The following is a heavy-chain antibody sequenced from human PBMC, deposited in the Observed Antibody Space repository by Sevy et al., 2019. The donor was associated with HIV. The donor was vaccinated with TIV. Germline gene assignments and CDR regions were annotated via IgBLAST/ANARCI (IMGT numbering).Heavy chain of an antibody. V-gene: IGHV3-48*03. D-gene: IGHD3-3*01. CDR2: ISSSGSTI. CDR1: GFTFSSFE. CDR3: AKRGGHYDLGMDV. Sequence: GGSLRLSCAASGFTFSSFEMTWVRQAPGKGLEWVLYISSSGSTIYYTNSVKGRFTISRDNAKNSLYLQMNSLRAEDTAVYYCAKRGGHYDLGMDVWGQGTTVTVSS. J-gene: IGHJ6*02.